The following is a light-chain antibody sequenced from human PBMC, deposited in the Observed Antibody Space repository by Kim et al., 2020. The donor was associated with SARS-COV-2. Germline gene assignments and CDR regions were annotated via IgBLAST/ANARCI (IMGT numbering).Light chain of an antibody. CDR2: DAS. Sequence: LSPGERATLACRASQSVSSYLAWYQQKPGQAPRLLIYDASNRATGIPARFSGSGSGTDFTLTISSLEPEDFAVYYCQQRSNWPGTFGQGTKVDIK. J-gene: IGKJ1*01. V-gene: IGKV3-11*01. CDR3: QQRSNWPGT. CDR1: QSVSSY.